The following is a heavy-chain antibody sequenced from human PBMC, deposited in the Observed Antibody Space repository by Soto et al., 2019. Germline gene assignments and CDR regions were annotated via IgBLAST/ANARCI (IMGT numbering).Heavy chain of an antibody. CDR2: IIPIFGTA. J-gene: IGHJ6*02. CDR3: ARAIQVLRFLEWLHGMDV. V-gene: IGHV1-69*13. Sequence: GASVKVSCKASGGTFSSYAISWVRQAPGQGLEWMGGIIPIFGTANYAQKFQGRVTITADESTSTAYMELSSPRSEDTAVYYCARAIQVLRFLEWLHGMDVWGQGTTVTVSS. D-gene: IGHD3-3*01. CDR1: GGTFSSYA.